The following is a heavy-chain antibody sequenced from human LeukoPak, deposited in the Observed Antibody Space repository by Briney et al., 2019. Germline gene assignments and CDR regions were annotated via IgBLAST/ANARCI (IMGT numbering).Heavy chain of an antibody. CDR1: GGSISSYY. V-gene: IGHV4-59*01. CDR2: IYYSGST. D-gene: IGHD2-2*02. J-gene: IGHJ5*02. Sequence: PSETLPLTCTVSGGSISSYYWSWIRQPPGKGLEWIGYIYYSGSTNYNPSLKSRVTISVDTSKNQFSLKLSSVTAADTAVYYCARGQSPRYCSSTSCYSWFDPWGQGTLVTVSS. CDR3: ARGQSPRYCSSTSCYSWFDP.